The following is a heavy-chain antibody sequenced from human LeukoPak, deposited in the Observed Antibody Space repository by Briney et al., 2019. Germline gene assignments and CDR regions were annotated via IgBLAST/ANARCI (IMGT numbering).Heavy chain of an antibody. CDR2: ISYSGST. CDR3: ARLTHSYYSDTSGYYPYYYMDV. J-gene: IGHJ6*03. CDR1: GGSISSSDYY. Sequence: PSETLPLTCTVSGGSISSSDYYWGWIRQSPGKGLEWIGRISYSGSTYYNPSLKSQVTISVDTSKNHFSLRLSSVTAADTAVYYCARLTHSYYSDTSGYYPYYYMDVWGKGTTVTVSS. V-gene: IGHV4-39*02. D-gene: IGHD3-22*01.